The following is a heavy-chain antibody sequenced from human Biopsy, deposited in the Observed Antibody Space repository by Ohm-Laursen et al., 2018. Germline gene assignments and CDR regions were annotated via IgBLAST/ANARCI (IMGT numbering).Heavy chain of an antibody. J-gene: IGHJ4*02. CDR3: LREAATGYYRTADF. Sequence: SLRLSCAAPGFTFSSYWMGWVRQAPGKGLEWVAHFSYDGINKHYAGSVKGRFTISRDNSKNTMSLQMNSLRVEDTAMYYCLREAATGYYRTADFWGQGTLVTVSS. CDR1: GFTFSSYW. V-gene: IGHV3-30*03. D-gene: IGHD3-9*01. CDR2: FSYDGINK.